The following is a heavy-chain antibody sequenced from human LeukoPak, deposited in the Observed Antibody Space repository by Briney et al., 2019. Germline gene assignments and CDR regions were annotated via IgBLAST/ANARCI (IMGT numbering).Heavy chain of an antibody. D-gene: IGHD4-17*01. Sequence: GGSLRLSCSASGFTFSSYGMHWVRQAPGKGLEWVAVIWYDGSNKYYADSVKGRFTISRDNSKNTLYLQMNSLRAEDTAVYYCARGDYGDYVSAFDIWGQGTMVTVSS. J-gene: IGHJ3*02. V-gene: IGHV3-33*08. CDR3: ARGDYGDYVSAFDI. CDR1: GFTFSSYG. CDR2: IWYDGSNK.